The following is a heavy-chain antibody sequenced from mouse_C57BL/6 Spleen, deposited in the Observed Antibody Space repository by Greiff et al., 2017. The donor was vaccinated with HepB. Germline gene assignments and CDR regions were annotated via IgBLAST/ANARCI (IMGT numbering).Heavy chain of an antibody. V-gene: IGHV1-82*01. Sequence: QVQLKESGPELVKPGASVKISCKASGYAFSSSWMNWVKQRPGKGLEWIGRIYPGDGDTNYNGKFKGKATLTADKSSSTAYMQRSSLTSEDSAVYFGARRGDYGSSFDYWGQGTTLTVSS. CDR2: IYPGDGDT. J-gene: IGHJ2*01. D-gene: IGHD1-1*01. CDR1: GYAFSSSW. CDR3: ARRGDYGSSFDY.